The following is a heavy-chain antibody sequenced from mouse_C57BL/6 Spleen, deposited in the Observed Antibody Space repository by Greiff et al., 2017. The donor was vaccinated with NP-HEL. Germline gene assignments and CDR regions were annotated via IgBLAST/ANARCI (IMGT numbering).Heavy chain of an antibody. Sequence: VQLQQSGPELVKPGASVKISCKASGYAFSSSWMNWVKQRPGKGLEWIGRIYPGDGDTNYNGKFKGKATLTADKSSSTAYMQLSSLTSEDSAVYFCARLLTPFDYWGQGTTLTVSS. V-gene: IGHV1-82*01. J-gene: IGHJ2*01. CDR3: ARLLTPFDY. D-gene: IGHD4-1*01. CDR1: GYAFSSSW. CDR2: IYPGDGDT.